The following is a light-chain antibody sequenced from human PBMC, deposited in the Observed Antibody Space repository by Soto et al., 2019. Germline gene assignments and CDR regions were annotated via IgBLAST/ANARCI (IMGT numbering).Light chain of an antibody. V-gene: IGKV4-1*01. CDR3: QQYYSTPWT. CDR2: WAS. Sequence: DIVITQSPASLAVSLGERATINCKSSQNVLYSSNNKNYLAWYQQKLGQPPKLLIRWASTRESGVPDRFSGSGSGTDFTLTISSLQAEDVAVYYCQQYYSTPWTFGQGTKVDIK. CDR1: QNVLYSSNNKNY. J-gene: IGKJ1*01.